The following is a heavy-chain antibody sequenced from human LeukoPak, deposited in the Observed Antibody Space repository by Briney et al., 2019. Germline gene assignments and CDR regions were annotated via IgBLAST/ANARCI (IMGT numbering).Heavy chain of an antibody. V-gene: IGHV3-48*04. CDR2: ISSSGSTI. D-gene: IGHD3-22*01. CDR3: ARGNYYDSSGYQTN. CDR1: GFTFSSYS. Sequence: PGGSLRLSCAASGFTFSSYSMNWVRQAPGKGLEWVSYISSSGSTIYYADSVKGRFTISRDNAKSSLYLQMNSLRAEDTAVYYCARGNYYDSSGYQTNWGQGTLVTVSS. J-gene: IGHJ4*02.